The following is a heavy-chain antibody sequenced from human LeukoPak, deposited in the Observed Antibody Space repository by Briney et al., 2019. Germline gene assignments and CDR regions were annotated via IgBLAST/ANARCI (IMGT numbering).Heavy chain of an antibody. J-gene: IGHJ4*02. V-gene: IGHV3-48*03. Sequence: GGSLRLSCAASGFTFSSYEMNWVRQAPGKGLEWVSYISSSGSTIYYADSVKGRFTISRDNAKNSLYLQMNSLRAGDTAVYYCARDGYDILTGYYPFDYWGQGTLVTVSS. CDR3: ARDGYDILTGYYPFDY. D-gene: IGHD3-9*01. CDR1: GFTFSSYE. CDR2: ISSSGSTI.